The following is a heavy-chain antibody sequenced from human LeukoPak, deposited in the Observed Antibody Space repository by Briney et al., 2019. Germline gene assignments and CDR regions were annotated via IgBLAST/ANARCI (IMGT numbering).Heavy chain of an antibody. D-gene: IGHD4-17*01. V-gene: IGHV3-23*01. CDR2: ISGSGGST. CDR3: AKYGDYAIFDY. CDR1: GFTFSNAW. Sequence: WSLRLSCAASGFTFSNAWMSCVRQAPGKGLEWVSAISGSGGSTYYADSVKGRFTISRDNSKNTLYLQMNSLRAEDTAVYYCAKYGDYAIFDYWGQGTLVTVSS. J-gene: IGHJ4*02.